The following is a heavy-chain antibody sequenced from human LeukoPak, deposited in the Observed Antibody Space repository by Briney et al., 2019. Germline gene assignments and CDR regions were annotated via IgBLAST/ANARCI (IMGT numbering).Heavy chain of an antibody. CDR3: ARLTGRFWSGYYTDGAFDI. CDR1: GGSISSSSYY. Sequence: SETLSLTCTVSGGSISSSSYYWGWIRQPPRKGLEWIGSIYYSGSTYYNPSLKSRVTISVDTSKNQFSLKLSSVTAADTAVYYCARLTGRFWSGYYTDGAFDIWGQGTMVTVSS. D-gene: IGHD3-3*01. V-gene: IGHV4-39*01. CDR2: IYYSGST. J-gene: IGHJ3*02.